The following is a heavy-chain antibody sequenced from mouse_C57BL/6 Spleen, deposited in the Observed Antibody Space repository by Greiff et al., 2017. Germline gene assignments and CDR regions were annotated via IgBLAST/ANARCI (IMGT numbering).Heavy chain of an antibody. CDR2: IDPSDSET. Sequence: QVQLQQPGAELVRPGSSVKLSCKASGYTFTSYWMHWVKQRPIQGLEWIGNIDPSDSETHYNQKFKDKATLTVDKSSSTAYMQLSSLTSEDSAVYYCARSYDYGRYFDVWGTGTTVTVSS. CDR3: ARSYDYGRYFDV. D-gene: IGHD2-4*01. CDR1: GYTFTSYW. V-gene: IGHV1-52*01. J-gene: IGHJ1*03.